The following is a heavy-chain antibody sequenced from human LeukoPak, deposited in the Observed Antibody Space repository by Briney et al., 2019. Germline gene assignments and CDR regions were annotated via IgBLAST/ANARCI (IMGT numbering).Heavy chain of an antibody. D-gene: IGHD4-11*01. CDR3: TAPTTVDY. CDR2: IRSKTDSYAT. J-gene: IGHJ4*02. Sequence: PGESLRLSCAASGFTFSGSTMHWVRQASGKGLEWVGHIRSKTDSYATVYAASVKDRFTISRDDSKSTTYLQMSSLKTEDTAVYYCTAPTTVDYWGQGTLVTVSS. V-gene: IGHV3-73*01. CDR1: GFTFSGST.